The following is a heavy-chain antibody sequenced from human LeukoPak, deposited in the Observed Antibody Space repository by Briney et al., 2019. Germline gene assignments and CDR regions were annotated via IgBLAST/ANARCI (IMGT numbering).Heavy chain of an antibody. CDR2: IYYSGST. Sequence: SETLSLTCAVYGGSFSGYYWGWIRQPPGKGLEWIGSIYYSGSTYYNPSLKSRVTISVDTSKNQFSLKLSSVTAADTAVYYCASSDSSGYYKPTHAFDIWGQGTMVTVSS. D-gene: IGHD3-22*01. V-gene: IGHV4-39*01. CDR1: GGSFSGYY. CDR3: ASSDSSGYYKPTHAFDI. J-gene: IGHJ3*02.